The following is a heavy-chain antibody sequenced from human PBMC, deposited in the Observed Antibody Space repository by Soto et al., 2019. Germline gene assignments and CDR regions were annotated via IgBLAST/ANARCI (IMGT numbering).Heavy chain of an antibody. CDR3: ARDQAWLPLYYYYYGMDV. V-gene: IGHV4-38-2*02. CDR2: IYHSGST. J-gene: IGHJ6*02. D-gene: IGHD5-12*01. Sequence: KTSETLSLTCAVSGYSISSGYYWGWIRQPLGKGLEWIGSIYHSGSTYYNPSLKSRVTISVDTSKNQFSLKLSSVTAADTAVYYCARDQAWLPLYYYYYGMDVWGQGTTVTVSS. CDR1: GYSISSGYY.